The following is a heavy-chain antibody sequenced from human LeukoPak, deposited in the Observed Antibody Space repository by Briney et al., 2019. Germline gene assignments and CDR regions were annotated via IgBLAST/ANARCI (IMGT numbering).Heavy chain of an antibody. D-gene: IGHD7-27*01. CDR2: INHSGST. CDR1: GGSFSGYY. CDR3: ARTWGLGWYFDL. Sequence: SETLSLTCAVYGGSFSGYYWSWIRQPPGKGLEWIGEINHSGSTNYNPSLKSRVTISVDTSKNQFSLKLSSVTAADTAVYYCARTWGLGWYFDLWGRGTLVTVSS. J-gene: IGHJ2*01. V-gene: IGHV4-34*01.